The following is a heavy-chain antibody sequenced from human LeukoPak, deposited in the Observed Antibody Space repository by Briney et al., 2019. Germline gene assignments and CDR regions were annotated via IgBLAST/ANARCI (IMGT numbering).Heavy chain of an antibody. D-gene: IGHD3-3*01. CDR1: GGSISSGSYY. V-gene: IGHV4-61*02. Sequence: SETLSLTCTVSGGSISSGSYYWSWIRQPAGKGLEWIGRIYTSGSTNYNPSLKSRVTISVDTSKNQFSLKLSSVTAADTAVYYCARESGYLGLDPWGQGTLVTVSS. J-gene: IGHJ5*02. CDR3: ARESGYLGLDP. CDR2: IYTSGST.